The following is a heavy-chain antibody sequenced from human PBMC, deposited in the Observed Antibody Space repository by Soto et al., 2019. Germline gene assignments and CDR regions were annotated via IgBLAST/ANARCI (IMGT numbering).Heavy chain of an antibody. D-gene: IGHD3-3*01. CDR3: AGEPDFYDHARNWFDP. CDR1: GGSISSGGYF. Sequence: PSETLSLTCTVSGGSISSGGYFWSWIRLHPGKGLEWIGYIHYSGSTYYNPSLKSRVTISVDTSKNQFSLKLSSVTAADTAVYYCAGEPDFYDHARNWFDPWGQGTLVTVSS. V-gene: IGHV4-31*03. CDR2: IHYSGST. J-gene: IGHJ5*02.